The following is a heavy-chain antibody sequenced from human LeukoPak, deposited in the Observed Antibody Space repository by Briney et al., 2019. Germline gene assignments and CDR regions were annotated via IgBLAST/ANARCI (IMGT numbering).Heavy chain of an antibody. CDR3: ARGGYYGSGSYYSHFDY. Sequence: SETLSLTCTVSGGSISSYYWSWIRQPPGKGLEWIGYIYYSGSTNYNPSLKSRVTTSVDTSKNQFSLKLSSVTAADTAVYYCARGGYYGSGSYYSHFDYWGQGTLVTVSS. CDR2: IYYSGST. J-gene: IGHJ4*02. V-gene: IGHV4-59*01. D-gene: IGHD3-10*01. CDR1: GGSISSYY.